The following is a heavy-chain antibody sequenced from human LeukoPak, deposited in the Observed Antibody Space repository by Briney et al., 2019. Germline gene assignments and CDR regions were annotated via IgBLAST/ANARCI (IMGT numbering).Heavy chain of an antibody. D-gene: IGHD2-15*01. CDR3: ARDQARCSGDSCYPIWGDYYYGMDV. V-gene: IGHV4-59*01. J-gene: IGHJ6*02. CDR2: IYYSGST. Sequence: SETLSLTCTVSGGSISSYYWSWIRQPPGKGLEWIGYIYYSGSTNYNPSLKSRVTISVDTSKNQFSLKLSSVTAADTAVYYCARDQARCSGDSCYPIWGDYYYGMDVWGQGTTVTVSS. CDR1: GGSISSYY.